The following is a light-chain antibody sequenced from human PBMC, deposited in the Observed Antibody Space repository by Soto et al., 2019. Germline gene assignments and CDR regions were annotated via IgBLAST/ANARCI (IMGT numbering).Light chain of an antibody. J-gene: IGKJ1*01. CDR1: QSVSGSY. CDR2: DAS. V-gene: IGKV3-20*01. Sequence: EIMLTQAPGTLSLSPGDRATLSCRASQSVSGSYLAWYQQKPGQAPRLLIYDASSRATGIPDRFSGSGSGTDFTLTISRLEPEDFAVYYCQQCASSPRTFGQGTKVDIK. CDR3: QQCASSPRT.